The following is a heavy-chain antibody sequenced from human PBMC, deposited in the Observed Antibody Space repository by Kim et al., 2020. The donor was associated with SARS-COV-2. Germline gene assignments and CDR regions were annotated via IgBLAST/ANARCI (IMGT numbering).Heavy chain of an antibody. CDR3: ARLTYYDILTGGGSYYFDY. CDR1: GGSISSSSYY. J-gene: IGHJ4*02. CDR2: IYYSGST. D-gene: IGHD3-9*01. Sequence: SETLSLTCTVSGGSISSSSYYWGWIRQPPGKGLEWIGSIYYSGSTYYNPSLKSRVTISVDTSKNQFSLKLSSVTAADTAVYYCARLTYYDILTGGGSYYFDYWGQGTLVTVSS. V-gene: IGHV4-39*01.